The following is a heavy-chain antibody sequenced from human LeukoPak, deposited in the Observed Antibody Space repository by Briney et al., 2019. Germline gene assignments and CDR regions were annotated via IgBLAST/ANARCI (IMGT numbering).Heavy chain of an antibody. Sequence: ASVKVSCKASGGTFSSYAISWVRQAPGQGLEWMGGIIAIFGTANYAQKFQGRVTITTDESTSTAYMELSSLRSEDTAVYYCARDRGSSSFDYWGQGTLATVSS. D-gene: IGHD6-6*01. J-gene: IGHJ4*02. CDR2: IIAIFGTA. CDR1: GGTFSSYA. V-gene: IGHV1-69*05. CDR3: ARDRGSSSFDY.